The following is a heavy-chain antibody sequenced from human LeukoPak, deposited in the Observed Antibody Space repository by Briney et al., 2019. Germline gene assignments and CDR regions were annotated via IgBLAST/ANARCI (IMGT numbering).Heavy chain of an antibody. CDR2: IYYSGST. J-gene: IGHJ4*02. D-gene: IGHD3-3*01. V-gene: IGHV4-30-4*01. CDR3: ARGLLRFLEYPDY. CDR1: GGSISSGDYY. Sequence: SETLSLTCTVSGGSISSGDYYWSWIRPPPGKGLEWIGYIYYSGSTYYNPSLKSRVTISVDTSKNQFSLKLSSVTAADTAVYYCARGLLRFLEYPDYWGQGTLVTVSS.